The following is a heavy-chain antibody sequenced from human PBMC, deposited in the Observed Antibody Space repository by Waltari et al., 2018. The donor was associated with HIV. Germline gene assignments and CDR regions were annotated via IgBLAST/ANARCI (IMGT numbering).Heavy chain of an antibody. CDR3: ARDTHWLAYLFDS. J-gene: IGHJ4*02. CDR1: GYSFNGYY. D-gene: IGHD6-19*01. CDR2: SNPDTGDT. Sequence: QLQLVQSGAEVKKPGASVKVSCRTSGYSFNGYYIHWVRQAPGQGLEWMGWSNPDTGDTKYAQNVQGRVTMTRDTSINTAYMDLSSLRSDDTAVYYCARDTHWLAYLFDSWGQGTLVTVSS. V-gene: IGHV1-2*02.